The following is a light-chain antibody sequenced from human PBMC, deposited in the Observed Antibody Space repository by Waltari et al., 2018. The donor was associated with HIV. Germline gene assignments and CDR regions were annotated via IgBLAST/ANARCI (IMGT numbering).Light chain of an antibody. J-gene: IGKJ2*01. Sequence: DIQLTQSPSLLYASVGDRVTITGPASQGISSYLAWHQQKPGNAPKLLIYAASTLQSRVPTRCSSSGSGTDITLTISALQPEDFATYCCQQLNSYPYTFGQGTKLEIK. V-gene: IGKV1-9*01. CDR1: QGISSY. CDR2: AAS. CDR3: QQLNSYPYT.